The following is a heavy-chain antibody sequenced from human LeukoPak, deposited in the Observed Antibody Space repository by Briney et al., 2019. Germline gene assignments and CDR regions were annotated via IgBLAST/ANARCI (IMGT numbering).Heavy chain of an antibody. CDR3: GRGRQLVLQFDY. CDR1: GGTFSSYA. CDR2: IIPILGIA. D-gene: IGHD6-6*01. Sequence: SVKVSCKASGGTFSSYAISWVRQAPGQGLEWMGRIIPILGIANYAQKFQGRVTITADKSTSTAYMELSRLRSDDTAVYYCGRGRQLVLQFDYWGQGTLVTVSS. J-gene: IGHJ4*02. V-gene: IGHV1-69*04.